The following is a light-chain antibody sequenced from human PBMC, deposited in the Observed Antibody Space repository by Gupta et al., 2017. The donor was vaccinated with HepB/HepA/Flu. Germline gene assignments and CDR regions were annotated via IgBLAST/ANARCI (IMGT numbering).Light chain of an antibody. CDR1: QSLVHRDGNNY. J-gene: IGKJ1*01. V-gene: IGKV2-30*02. CDR3: KQKKHCPWT. Sequence: VLMTQSPLWLSVPLGQQASISCRSSQSLVHRDGNNYLSWFQQRPGQSPRRLINKACNRDWGVPDRFSGSGSGTDFTLTISRGEAEDVGVYYCKQKKHCPWTFGQGTKVEIK. CDR2: KAC.